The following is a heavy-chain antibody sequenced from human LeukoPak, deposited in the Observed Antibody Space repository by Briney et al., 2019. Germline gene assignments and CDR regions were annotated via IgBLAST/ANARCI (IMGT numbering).Heavy chain of an antibody. Sequence: ASVKVSCKASGYTCTSYGISWVRQAPGQGLEWMGWISAYNGNTNYAQKLQGRVAMTTDTSTSTAYMELRSLRSDDTAVYYCARDPTVTRPFAYWGQGTLVTVSS. J-gene: IGHJ4*02. CDR2: ISAYNGNT. CDR1: GYTCTSYG. CDR3: ARDPTVTRPFAY. D-gene: IGHD4-11*01. V-gene: IGHV1-18*01.